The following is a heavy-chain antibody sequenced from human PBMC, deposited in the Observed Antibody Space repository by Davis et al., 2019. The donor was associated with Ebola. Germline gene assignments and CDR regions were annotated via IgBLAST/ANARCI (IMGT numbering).Heavy chain of an antibody. D-gene: IGHD1-1*01. CDR2: ISGSGGST. V-gene: IGHV3-23*01. CDR3: ARGGTSFDF. J-gene: IGHJ5*01. Sequence: GGSLRLSCVAFGFTFSKYDMTWVRQAPGKGLEWVSVISGSGGSTYYADSVKGRFTISRDNAKNTLSLQRNSLRAEDTAFYYCARGGTSFDFWGQGTLVTVSS. CDR1: GFTFSKYD.